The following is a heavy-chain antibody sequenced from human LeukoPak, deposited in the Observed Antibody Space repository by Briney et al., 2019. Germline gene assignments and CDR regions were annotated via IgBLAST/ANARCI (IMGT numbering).Heavy chain of an antibody. V-gene: IGHV3-23*01. D-gene: IGHD3-10*01. J-gene: IGHJ4*02. Sequence: PGGSLRLSCAASGFTFSSSAMSWVRQAPGKGLEWVSTISGSGGSTYYYADSVKGRFTISRDNSKNTLYLQMNSLRAEDTAVYYCAKERPVEFSYYFDYWGQGTLVTVSS. CDR1: GFTFSSSA. CDR3: AKERPVEFSYYFDY. CDR2: ISGSGGST.